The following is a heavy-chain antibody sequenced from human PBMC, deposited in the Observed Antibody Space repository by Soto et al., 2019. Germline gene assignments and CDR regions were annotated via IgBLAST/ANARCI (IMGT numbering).Heavy chain of an antibody. CDR2: ISHSGIS. V-gene: IGHV4-34*01. CDR3: AKTDYFPL. D-gene: IGHD3-9*01. Sequence: SETLSLTCAVSGGSLTNYWWCWIRQSPGKRPEWIGEISHSGISNYNPSFKSRVTISVDTSKNQFSLMLSSVIAADTAVYYCAKTDYFPLWGQGTLVTVAS. J-gene: IGHJ4*02. CDR1: GGSLTNYW.